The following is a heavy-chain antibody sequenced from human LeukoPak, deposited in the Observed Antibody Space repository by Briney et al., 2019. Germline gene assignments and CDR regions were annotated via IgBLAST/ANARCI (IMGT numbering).Heavy chain of an antibody. D-gene: IGHD3-9*01. CDR1: GYTFTSYD. V-gene: IGHV1-8*01. CDR2: MNPNSGNT. Sequence: ASVKVSCKASGYTFTSYDINWVRQATGQGLEWMGWMNPNSGNTGYAQKFQGRVTMTRNTSISTAYMELSSLRSEDTAVYYCARGGAYYDILTGYYTHYYYYGMDVWGQGTPVTVSS. J-gene: IGHJ6*02. CDR3: ARGGAYYDILTGYYTHYYYYGMDV.